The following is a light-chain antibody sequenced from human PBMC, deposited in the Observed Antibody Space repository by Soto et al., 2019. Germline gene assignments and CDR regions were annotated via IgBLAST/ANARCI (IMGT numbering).Light chain of an antibody. V-gene: IGKV1-12*01. Sequence: DIQMTQSPSSVSASVGDRVTITCRASQGISSWIAWYQQKPGKAPKLLIYAASSLQSGVPSRFSGSGSGTDFTLTISSLRPEDFATYYCQQANSFPLTFGGGTKADIK. J-gene: IGKJ4*01. CDR1: QGISSW. CDR2: AAS. CDR3: QQANSFPLT.